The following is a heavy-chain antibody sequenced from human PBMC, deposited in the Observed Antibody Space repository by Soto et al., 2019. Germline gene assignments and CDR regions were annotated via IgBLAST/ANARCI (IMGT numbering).Heavy chain of an antibody. CDR1: GGTFSSYT. J-gene: IGHJ6*02. CDR3: ASPRGAAAGPRPSYGMDV. V-gene: IGHV1-69*02. CDR2: IIPILGIA. D-gene: IGHD6-13*01. Sequence: QVQLVQSGAEVKKPGSSVKVSCKASGGTFSSYTISWVRQAPGQGLEWMGRIIPILGIANYAQKFQGRVTITADKSTSTAYMELSSLRSEDTAVYYCASPRGAAAGPRPSYGMDVWGQGTTVTVSS.